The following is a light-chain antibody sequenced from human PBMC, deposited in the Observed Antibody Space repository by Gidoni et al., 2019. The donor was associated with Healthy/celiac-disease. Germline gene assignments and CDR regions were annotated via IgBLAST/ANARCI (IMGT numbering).Light chain of an antibody. V-gene: IGKV1-39*01. Sequence: DIQMTQSPSSLSASVADRVTITFRASQRISSYLYWYQQKPGQAPKLLIYAASSLQSGVPSRCSGSGSGTDVTITISSRQPEDVATYYCQQSYSTPQYTFGQGTKLEIK. CDR3: QQSYSTPQYT. CDR1: QRISSY. J-gene: IGKJ2*01. CDR2: AAS.